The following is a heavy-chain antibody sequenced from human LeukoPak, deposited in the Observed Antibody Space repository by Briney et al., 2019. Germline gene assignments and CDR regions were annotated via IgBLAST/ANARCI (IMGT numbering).Heavy chain of an antibody. CDR1: GFSFSSYW. V-gene: IGHV3-7*01. CDR2: IKQDGSEK. D-gene: IGHD3-9*01. CDR3: ARDTATLRNFDYYYHMDV. Sequence: PGGSLRLSCAASGFSFSSYWMSWVRQAPGKGLEWVANIKQDGSEKYYVDSVKGRFTISRDNAKNSLYLQMSSLRAEDTAVYYCARDTATLRNFDYYYHMDVWGKGTTVTVSS. J-gene: IGHJ6*03.